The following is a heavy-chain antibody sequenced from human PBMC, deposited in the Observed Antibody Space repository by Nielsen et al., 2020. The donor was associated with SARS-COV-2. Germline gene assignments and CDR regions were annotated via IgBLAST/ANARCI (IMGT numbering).Heavy chain of an antibody. CDR3: ASLYYLSGFDY. CDR2: IYYSWST. D-gene: IGHD3-10*01. J-gene: IGHJ4*02. V-gene: IGHV4-39*01. CDR1: GGSISSSSYY. Sequence: SETLSLTCTVSGGSISSSSYYWGWIRQPPGKGLEWIGSIYYSWSTYYNPSLKSRVTISVDTSKNQFSLKLSSVTAADTAVYYCASLYYLSGFDYWGQGTLVTVSS.